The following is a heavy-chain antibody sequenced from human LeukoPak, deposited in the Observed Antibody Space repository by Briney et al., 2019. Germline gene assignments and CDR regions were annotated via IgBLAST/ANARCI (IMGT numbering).Heavy chain of an antibody. CDR1: GFTFSTYN. Sequence: GGSLRLSCAASGFTFSTYNMNWVRQAPGKGLEWVSHITSSSTNIYYADSVKGRFAISRDNAKNALSLQMNSLRDEDTAVYYCATSGNYYLKYWGQGTLVTVSS. CDR3: ATSGNYYLKY. D-gene: IGHD1-26*01. V-gene: IGHV3-48*02. J-gene: IGHJ4*02. CDR2: ITSSSTNI.